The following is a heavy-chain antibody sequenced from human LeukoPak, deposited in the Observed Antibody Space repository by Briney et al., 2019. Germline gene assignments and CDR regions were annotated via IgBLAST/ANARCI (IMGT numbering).Heavy chain of an antibody. J-gene: IGHJ6*04. CDR2: IYSSGTT. V-gene: IGHV4-4*07. Sequence: SETLSLTCTVSGGSITIHYWSWIRQPAGKGLEWIGRIYSSGTTNYNPSLKGRVTISVDKSKNQLSLNLTSVTAADMAVYYCAREVPAAITVVDVWGKGTTVTVSS. D-gene: IGHD2-2*01. CDR3: AREVPAAITVVDV. CDR1: GGSITIHY.